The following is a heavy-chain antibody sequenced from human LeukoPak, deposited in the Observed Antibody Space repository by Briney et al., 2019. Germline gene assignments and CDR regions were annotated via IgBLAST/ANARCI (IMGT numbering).Heavy chain of an antibody. J-gene: IGHJ6*03. CDR3: ARGYYDFYYYYYMDV. V-gene: IGHV1-2*02. D-gene: IGHD3-3*01. Sequence: ASVKVSCKASGYTFTGYYMHWVRQAPGQGLEWMGWINPNSGGTNYAQKFQGRVTMTRDTSISTAYMELSRLRSDDTAVYYCARGYYDFYYYYYMDVWGKGTTVTVSS. CDR1: GYTFTGYY. CDR2: INPNSGGT.